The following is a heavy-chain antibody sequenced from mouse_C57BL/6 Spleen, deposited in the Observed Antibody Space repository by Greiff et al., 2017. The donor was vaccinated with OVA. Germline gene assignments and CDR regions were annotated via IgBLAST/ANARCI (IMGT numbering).Heavy chain of an antibody. CDR2: INPNNGGT. D-gene: IGHD2-3*01. J-gene: IGHJ2*01. CDR3: ARGGGLLRGLDY. Sequence: EVQLQQSGPELVKPGASVKISCKASGYTFTDYYMNWVKQSHGKSLEWIGDINPNNGGTSYNQKFKGKATLTVDKSSSTAYMELRSLTSEDSAVYYCARGGGLLRGLDYWGQGTTLTVSS. CDR1: GYTFTDYY. V-gene: IGHV1-26*01.